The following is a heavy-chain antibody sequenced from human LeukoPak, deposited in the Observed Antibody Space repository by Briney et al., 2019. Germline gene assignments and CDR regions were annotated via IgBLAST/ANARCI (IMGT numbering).Heavy chain of an antibody. J-gene: IGHJ4*02. D-gene: IGHD6-13*01. CDR2: INHSGST. CDR1: GGSFSGYY. CDR3: ARTPSIAAALGGFVY. V-gene: IGHV4-34*01. Sequence: PSETLSLTCAVYGGSFSGYYWSWIRQPPGKGLEWIGEINHSGSTNYNPSLKSRVTISVDTSKNQFSLKLSSVTAADTAVYYCARTPSIAAALGGFVYWGQGTLVTVS.